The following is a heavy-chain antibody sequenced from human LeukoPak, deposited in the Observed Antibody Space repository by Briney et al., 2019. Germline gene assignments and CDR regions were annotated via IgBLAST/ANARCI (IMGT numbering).Heavy chain of an antibody. CDR3: ALNSAVATYYYYYYMDV. V-gene: IGHV1-69*13. CDR2: IIPIFGTA. CDR1: GGTFSSYA. J-gene: IGHJ6*03. D-gene: IGHD5-12*01. Sequence: ASVKVSCKASGGTFSSYAISWVRQAPGQGLEWMGGIIPIFGTANYAQKFQGRVTITADESTSTAYMELSSLRSEDTAVYYCALNSAVATYYYYYYMDVWGKGTTVTVSS.